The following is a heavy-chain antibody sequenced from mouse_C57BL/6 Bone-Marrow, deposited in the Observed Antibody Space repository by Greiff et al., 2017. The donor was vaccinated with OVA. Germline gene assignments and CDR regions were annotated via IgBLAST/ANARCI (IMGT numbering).Heavy chain of an antibody. V-gene: IGHV14-4*01. CDR3: TTEGTVVAKDYAMDY. CDR1: GFNIKDDY. D-gene: IGHD1-1*01. Sequence: EVQLQQSGAELVRPGASVKLSCTASGFNIKDDYMHWVKQRPEQGLEWIGWIDPENGDTEYASKFQGKATITADTSSNTAYLQLSSLTSEDTAVYYCTTEGTVVAKDYAMDYWGQGTSVTVSS. J-gene: IGHJ4*01. CDR2: IDPENGDT.